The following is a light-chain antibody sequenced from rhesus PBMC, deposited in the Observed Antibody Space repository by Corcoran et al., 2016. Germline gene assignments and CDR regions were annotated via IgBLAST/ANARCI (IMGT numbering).Light chain of an antibody. CDR2: GTS. CDR1: QSVSSS. Sequence: EIVMTQSPATLSLSPGERATLSCRASQSVSSSLAWYQQKPGQAPRLLISGTSSRATGIPDRFSGSGDGTKFTLTISSLEPEDFAVYYCQQYSNWPFTFCPGTKLDIK. V-gene: IGKV3-42*03. J-gene: IGKJ3*01. CDR3: QQYSNWPFT.